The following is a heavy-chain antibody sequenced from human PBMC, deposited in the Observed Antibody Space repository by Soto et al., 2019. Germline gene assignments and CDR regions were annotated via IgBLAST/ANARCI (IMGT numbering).Heavy chain of an antibody. Sequence: GASVKVSSKASGVTFSSYAISSVRQAPGQGPEGMGXIXPXXXTXNXXXKXXXXVTITADESTSTAYMELSRLRSEDTAVYYCARGPPGGYYFNWFDPWGQGTLVTVSS. CDR1: GVTFSSYA. CDR2: IXPXXXTX. D-gene: IGHD3-22*01. V-gene: IGHV1-69*13. CDR3: ARGPPGGYYFNWFDP. J-gene: IGHJ5*02.